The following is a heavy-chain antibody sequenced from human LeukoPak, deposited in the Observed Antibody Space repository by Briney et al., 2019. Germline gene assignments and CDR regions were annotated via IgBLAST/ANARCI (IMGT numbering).Heavy chain of an antibody. CDR1: GFTFGKYW. V-gene: IGHV1-24*01. CDR2: FDPEDGET. Sequence: GGSLRLSCVASGFTFGKYWMSWVRQAPGKGLEWMGGFDPEDGETIYAQKFQGRVTMTEDTSTDTAYMELSSLRSEDTAVYYCATSRQWLVLPVSWGQGTLVTVSS. CDR3: ATSRQWLVLPVS. J-gene: IGHJ5*02. D-gene: IGHD6-19*01.